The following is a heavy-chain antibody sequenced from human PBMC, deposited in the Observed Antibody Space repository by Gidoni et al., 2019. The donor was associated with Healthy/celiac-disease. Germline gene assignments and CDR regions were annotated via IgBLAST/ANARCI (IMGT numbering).Heavy chain of an antibody. V-gene: IGHV3-33*01. Sequence: QVQLVESGGGVVQPGRSLRLSCAASGFTFSSYGMHWVRQAPGKGLEWVAVIWYDGSNKYYADSVKGRFTISRDNSKNTLYLQMNSLRAEDTAVYYCARWGGNHYYYYMDVWGKGTTVTVSS. CDR1: GFTFSSYG. CDR2: IWYDGSNK. J-gene: IGHJ6*03. CDR3: ARWGGNHYYYYMDV. D-gene: IGHD3-16*01.